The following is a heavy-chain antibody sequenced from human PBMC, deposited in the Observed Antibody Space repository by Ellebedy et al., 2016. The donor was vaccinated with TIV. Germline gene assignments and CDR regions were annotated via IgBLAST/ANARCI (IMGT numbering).Heavy chain of an antibody. CDR2: IYYSGST. J-gene: IGHJ6*02. Sequence: SETLSLTCTVSGGSISSSSYYWGWIRQPPGKGLEWIGSIYYSGSTYYNPSLKSRVTISVDTSKNQFSLKLSSVTAADTAVYYCARLVAIFRVSGMDVWGQGTTVTVSS. CDR1: GGSISSSSYY. V-gene: IGHV4-39*01. D-gene: IGHD3-3*01. CDR3: ARLVAIFRVSGMDV.